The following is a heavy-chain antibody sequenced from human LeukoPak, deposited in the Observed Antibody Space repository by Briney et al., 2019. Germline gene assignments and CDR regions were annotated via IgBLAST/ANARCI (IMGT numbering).Heavy chain of an antibody. D-gene: IGHD3-22*01. CDR2: ISGSGGST. CDR1: GFTFSSYA. CDR3: AKDRFYYYDSSGYFDY. V-gene: IGHV3-23*01. J-gene: IGHJ4*02. Sequence: GGSLRLSCAASGFTFSSYAMSWVRQAPGKGLEWVSAISGSGGSTYYADSVKGRFTISRDNSKNTLYLQMNSLRAEDTAVYYCAKDRFYYYDSSGYFDYWGQGTLVTVSS.